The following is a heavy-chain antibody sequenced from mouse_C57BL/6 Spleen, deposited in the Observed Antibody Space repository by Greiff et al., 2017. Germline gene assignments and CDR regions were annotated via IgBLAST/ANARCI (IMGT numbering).Heavy chain of an antibody. Sequence: QVQLQQPGAELVRPGSSVKLSCKASGYTFTSYWMHWVKQRPIQGLEWIGNIDPSDSETHYNQKFKDKATLTVDKSSSTAYMQLSSRKSEDSAVYYCARLAYYSNPYAMDYWGQGTSVTVSS. CDR3: ARLAYYSNPYAMDY. V-gene: IGHV1-52*01. CDR2: IDPSDSET. J-gene: IGHJ4*01. D-gene: IGHD2-5*01. CDR1: GYTFTSYW.